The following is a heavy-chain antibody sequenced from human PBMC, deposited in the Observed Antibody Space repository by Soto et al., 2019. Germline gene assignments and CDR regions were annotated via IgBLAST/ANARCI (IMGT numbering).Heavy chain of an antibody. D-gene: IGHD6-6*01. CDR3: ARDSRPSKYGLDV. V-gene: IGHV4-59*01. CDR1: GGSISYYY. Sequence: SETLSLTCTVSGGSISYYYWNWIRQSPGKGLEWIGYIFYSGSTHYNPSLKSRVTISIDTSKNQFSLTLTSVTAADTAVYFCARDSRPSKYGLDVWGQGTTVTVSS. CDR2: IFYSGST. J-gene: IGHJ6*02.